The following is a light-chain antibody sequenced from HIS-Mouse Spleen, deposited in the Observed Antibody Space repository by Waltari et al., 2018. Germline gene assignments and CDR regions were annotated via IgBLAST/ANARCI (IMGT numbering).Light chain of an antibody. Sequence: QSALTQPASVSGSPGQSITISCTGTSSDVGSYNLVSWYQQNPGKAPQLRIYEGSKRPSGVSNRFSGSKSGNTASLTIAGLQAEDEADYYCCSYAGSSTWVFGGGTKLTVL. J-gene: IGLJ3*02. CDR2: EGS. CDR1: SSDVGSYNL. CDR3: CSYAGSSTWV. V-gene: IGLV2-23*01.